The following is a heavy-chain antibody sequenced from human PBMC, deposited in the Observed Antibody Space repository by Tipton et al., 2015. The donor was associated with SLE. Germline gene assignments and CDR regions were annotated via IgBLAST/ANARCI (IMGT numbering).Heavy chain of an antibody. Sequence: TLSLTCSVSGDSITSYYWSWFRQSTGKGLEWIGSLDDSGNTNYNPSLRSRVTMSIDTSKSQFSLKLSSVTAADTAVFYCAKGSGWYKDWGQGTLVTVSS. CDR1: GDSITSYY. CDR3: AKGSGWYKD. J-gene: IGHJ4*02. CDR2: LDDSGNT. D-gene: IGHD6-19*01. V-gene: IGHV4-4*07.